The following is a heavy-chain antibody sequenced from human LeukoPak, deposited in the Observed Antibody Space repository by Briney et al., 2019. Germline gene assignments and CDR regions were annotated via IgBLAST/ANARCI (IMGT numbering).Heavy chain of an antibody. D-gene: IGHD3-10*01. Sequence: PGGSLRLSCAASGFTFSSYAMSWVRQAPGKGLEWVSAITSSGANKYYADSVKGRFTISRDNSKNTLFLQMNSLRAEDTAVYYCAKTKVANYYGSGSYVDYWGQGTLVTVSS. CDR2: ITSSGANK. CDR1: GFTFSSYA. J-gene: IGHJ4*02. CDR3: AKTKVANYYGSGSYVDY. V-gene: IGHV3-23*01.